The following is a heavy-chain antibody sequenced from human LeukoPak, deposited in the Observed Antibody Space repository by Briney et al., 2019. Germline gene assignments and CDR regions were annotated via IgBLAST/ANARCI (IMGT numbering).Heavy chain of an antibody. CDR2: ISYDGGKK. J-gene: IGHJ6*03. CDR3: AREGTSGYYYYYMDV. V-gene: IGHV3-30*03. D-gene: IGHD2-2*01. CDR1: GFTFSSHD. Sequence: GGSLRLSCAASGFTFSSHDMHWVRQAPGKGLEWVAIISYDGGKKDYADSVKGRFTFSRDNAKNSLYLQMNSLRAEDTAVYYCAREGTSGYYYYYMDVWGKGTTVTISS.